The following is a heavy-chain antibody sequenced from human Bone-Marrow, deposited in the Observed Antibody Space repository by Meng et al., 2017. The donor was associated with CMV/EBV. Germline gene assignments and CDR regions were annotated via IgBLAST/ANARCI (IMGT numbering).Heavy chain of an antibody. Sequence: GGSLRLSCIASGFTFSSYAMSWVRQAPGKGLEWVSDVGGNGDGTYHADSVKGRFTISRDNSRNTLYLQMNSLRADDTAVYYCAKGVSVFGVVLDHWGQGNLVTVSS. CDR2: VGGNGDGT. D-gene: IGHD3-3*01. CDR1: GFTFSSYA. CDR3: AKGVSVFGVVLDH. J-gene: IGHJ4*02. V-gene: IGHV3-23*01.